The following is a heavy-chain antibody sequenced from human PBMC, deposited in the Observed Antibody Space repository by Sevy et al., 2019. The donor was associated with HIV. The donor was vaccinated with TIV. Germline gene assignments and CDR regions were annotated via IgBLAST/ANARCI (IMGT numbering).Heavy chain of an antibody. J-gene: IGHJ4*02. CDR3: ARDRRVEYGGSDY. CDR2: IEKDGTDK. V-gene: IGHV3-7*03. D-gene: IGHD3-10*01. CDR1: GFTFSNHW. Sequence: GGSLRLSCGVSGFTFSNHWMSWVRQAPGKGLEWVANIEKDGTDKFYVDSVKGRFSISRDNAENSLYLEMNSLGVEDTAVYYCARDRRVEYGGSDYWGQGTLVTVSS.